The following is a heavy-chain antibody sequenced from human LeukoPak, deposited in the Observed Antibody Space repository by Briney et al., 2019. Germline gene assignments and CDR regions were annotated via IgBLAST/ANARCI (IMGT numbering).Heavy chain of an antibody. CDR1: GFTFSSYE. CDR2: ISSSGSTI. Sequence: GGSLRLSCAASGFTFSSYEMNWVRQAPGKGLEWVSYISSSGSTIYYADSVKGRFTISRDNAKNSLYLQMNSLRAEDTAVYYCARDKEDYYGSGSYFAAFDYWGQGTLDTVSS. V-gene: IGHV3-48*03. CDR3: ARDKEDYYGSGSYFAAFDY. J-gene: IGHJ4*02. D-gene: IGHD3-10*01.